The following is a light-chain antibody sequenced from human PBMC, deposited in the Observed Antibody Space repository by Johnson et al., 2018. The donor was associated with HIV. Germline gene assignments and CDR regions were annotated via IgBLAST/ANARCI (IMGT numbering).Light chain of an antibody. J-gene: IGLJ1*01. CDR2: ENN. V-gene: IGLV1-51*02. CDR3: GTWDSSLREV. CDR1: SSNIGNNY. Sequence: HFVVTQPPSVSAAPGQKVTSACSGSSSNIGNNYVSWYQQLPGTAPKLLIYENNKRPSGIPDRFSGSKSGTSATLGITGLQTGDEADYYCGTWDSSLREVFGTGTKVTVL.